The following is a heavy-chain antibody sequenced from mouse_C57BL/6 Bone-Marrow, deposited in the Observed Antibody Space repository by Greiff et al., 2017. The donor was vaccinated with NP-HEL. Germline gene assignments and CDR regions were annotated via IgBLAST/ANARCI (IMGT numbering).Heavy chain of an antibody. CDR2: ISDGGSYT. J-gene: IGHJ3*01. CDR1: GFTFSSYA. V-gene: IGHV5-4*03. D-gene: IGHD2-3*01. Sequence: EVKLMESGGGLVKPGGSLKLSCAASGFTFSSYAMSWVRQTPEKRLEWVATISDGGSYTSYPDNVKGRFTISRDNAKNNLYLQMSHLKSEDTAMYYCARGGGYYSWFAYWGQGTLVTVSA. CDR3: ARGGGYYSWFAY.